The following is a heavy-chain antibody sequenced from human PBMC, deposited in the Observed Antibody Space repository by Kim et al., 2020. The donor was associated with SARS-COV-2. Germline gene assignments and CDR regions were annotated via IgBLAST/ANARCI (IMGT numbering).Heavy chain of an antibody. J-gene: IGHJ4*02. D-gene: IGHD3-16*02. CDR3: ARGRDDYVWGSYRYLDY. V-gene: IGHV1-69*01. Sequence: FQGRLTITADESTSTAYMELSSLRSEDTAVYYCARGRDDYVWGSYRYLDYWGQGTLVTVSS.